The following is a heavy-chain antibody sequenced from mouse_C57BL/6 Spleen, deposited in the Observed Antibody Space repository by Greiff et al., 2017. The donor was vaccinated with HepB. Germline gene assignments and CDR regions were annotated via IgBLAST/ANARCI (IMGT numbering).Heavy chain of an antibody. Sequence: EVQLQQSGAELVRPGASVKLSCTASGFNIKDDYMHWVKQRPEQGLEWIGWIDPENGDTEYASKFQGKATITADTSSNTAYLQLSSLTSEDTAVYYCTRYGSSSSFAYWGQGTLVTVSA. CDR2: IDPENGDT. D-gene: IGHD1-1*01. J-gene: IGHJ3*01. CDR3: TRYGSSSSFAY. CDR1: GFNIKDDY. V-gene: IGHV14-4*01.